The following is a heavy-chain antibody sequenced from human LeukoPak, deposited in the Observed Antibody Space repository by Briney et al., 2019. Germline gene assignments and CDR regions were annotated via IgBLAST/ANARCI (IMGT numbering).Heavy chain of an antibody. CDR2: ISGSGGST. CDR3: ATPGTAMVTGGRNYFDY. J-gene: IGHJ4*02. Sequence: QAGGSLRLSCAASGFTFSSYAMSWVRQAPGKGLEWVSAISGSGGSTYYADSVKGRFTISRDNSKNTLYLQMNSLRAEDTAVYYCATPGTAMVTGGRNYFDYWGQGTLVTVSS. D-gene: IGHD5-18*01. V-gene: IGHV3-23*01. CDR1: GFTFSSYA.